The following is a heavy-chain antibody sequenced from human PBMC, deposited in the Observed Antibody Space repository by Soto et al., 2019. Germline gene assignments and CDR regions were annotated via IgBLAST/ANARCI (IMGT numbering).Heavy chain of an antibody. Sequence: QVQLQESGPGLVKPSQTLSLTCTVSGGSISSGGYYWSWIRQLPGKGLEWIGYIYYSGSTYYNPSLKCRVTISVDTSKKQFSLKLSSVTAADTAVYYCARGHYGDYAFDCWGQETLVTVSS. CDR2: IYYSGST. V-gene: IGHV4-31*03. CDR1: GGSISSGGYY. J-gene: IGHJ4*02. D-gene: IGHD4-17*01. CDR3: ARGHYGDYAFDC.